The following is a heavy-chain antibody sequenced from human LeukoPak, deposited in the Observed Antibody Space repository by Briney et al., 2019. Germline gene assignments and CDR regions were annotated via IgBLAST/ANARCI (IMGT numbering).Heavy chain of an antibody. J-gene: IGHJ4*02. Sequence: GGSLRLSCAASGFTFSSYAMSWVRQAPGKGLEWVSTISGGGGSTDHADSVKGRFTISRDNSKNTLYLQMNSLRVEDTAVYYCGKDGHYSSSWYDFDYWGQGTLVTVSS. CDR1: GFTFSSYA. V-gene: IGHV3-23*01. CDR2: ISGGGGST. D-gene: IGHD6-13*01. CDR3: GKDGHYSSSWYDFDY.